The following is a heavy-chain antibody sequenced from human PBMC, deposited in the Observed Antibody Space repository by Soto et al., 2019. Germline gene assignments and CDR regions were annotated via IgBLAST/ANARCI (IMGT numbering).Heavy chain of an antibody. D-gene: IGHD1-1*01. V-gene: IGHV3-53*01. CDR1: GLTVSCKKY. CDR3: ASWHEREHAYDV. CDR2: LYDVDGT. J-gene: IGHJ3*01. Sequence: PGGSLRLSCAAFGLTVSCKKYVAWVRQAPGKGLEWVSALYDVDGTYYADSVKGRFTTSRDSSKTTVYLQMNGLRPDDTAVYYCASWHEREHAYDVWGQGTTVT.